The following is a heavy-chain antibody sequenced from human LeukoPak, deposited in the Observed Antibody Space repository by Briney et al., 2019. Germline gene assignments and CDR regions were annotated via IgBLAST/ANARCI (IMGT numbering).Heavy chain of an antibody. CDR2: ISAYNGNT. Sequence: ASVKVSCKASGYTFTSYGISWVRQAPGQGLEWMGWISAYNGNTDYAQKLQGRVTMTTDTSTSTAYMELRSLRSDDTAVYYCARVKYDYDSSRFDPWGQGTLVTVSS. D-gene: IGHD3-22*01. J-gene: IGHJ5*02. CDR1: GYTFTSYG. CDR3: ARVKYDYDSSRFDP. V-gene: IGHV1-18*01.